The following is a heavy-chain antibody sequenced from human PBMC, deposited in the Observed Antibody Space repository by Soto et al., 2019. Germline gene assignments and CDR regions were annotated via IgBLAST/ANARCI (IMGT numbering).Heavy chain of an antibody. Sequence: QVQLQQWGAGLLKPSETLSLACAVYGGSFSGYYWSWIRQPPGKGLEWIGEINHSGSTNYNPSLKSRVTISVDTSKNQFSLKLSSVTAADTAVYYCAREGGGHCSGGSCYVDYWGQGTLVTVSS. CDR3: AREGGGHCSGGSCYVDY. V-gene: IGHV4-34*01. CDR2: INHSGST. J-gene: IGHJ4*02. CDR1: GGSFSGYY. D-gene: IGHD2-15*01.